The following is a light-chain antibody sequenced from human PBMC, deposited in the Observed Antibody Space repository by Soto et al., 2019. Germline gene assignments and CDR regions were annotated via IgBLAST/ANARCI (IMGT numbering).Light chain of an antibody. CDR3: QLHKSVPLT. Sequence: DIEMTQSPSSLSASVGDRVIITCRASQDIRNYLNWYQEKPGRAPKLLIYDRSNLQTGVPSRFSGRGSGTDFAFTISRLQPEDISTYYCQLHKSVPLTFGGGTRLDIK. J-gene: IGKJ4*01. CDR2: DRS. CDR1: QDIRNY. V-gene: IGKV1-33*01.